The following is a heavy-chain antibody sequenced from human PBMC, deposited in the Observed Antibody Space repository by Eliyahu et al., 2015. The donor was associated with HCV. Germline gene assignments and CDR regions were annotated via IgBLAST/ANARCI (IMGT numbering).Heavy chain of an antibody. CDR2: IHHSGST. CDR3: ASGGGGIAVAGTGGWFDP. CDR1: GGSISTXS. V-gene: IGHV4-59*01. Sequence: QVQLQESGPGLVQPSETLSLXCXVXGGSISTXSWSWIRPAPGKGLEWIGDIHHSGSTNHNPPLTRRVTISVDTSKNQFSLRLSSVTAADTAVYYCASGGGGIAVAGTGGWFDPWGQGTLVTVSS. J-gene: IGHJ5*02. D-gene: IGHD6-19*01.